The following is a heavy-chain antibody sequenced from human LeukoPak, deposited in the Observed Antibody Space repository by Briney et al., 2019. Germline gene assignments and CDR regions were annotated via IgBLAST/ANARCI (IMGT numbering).Heavy chain of an antibody. Sequence: GGSLRLSCAASGFIFSSYGMHWVRQAPGKGLEWVAVISYDGSNKYYADSVKGRFTISRDNSKNTLYLQMNSLRAEDTAVYYCAKDLDPELYYYGMDVWGQGTTVTVSS. CDR3: AKDLDPELYYYGMDV. D-gene: IGHD1-26*01. J-gene: IGHJ6*02. V-gene: IGHV3-30*18. CDR1: GFIFSSYG. CDR2: ISYDGSNK.